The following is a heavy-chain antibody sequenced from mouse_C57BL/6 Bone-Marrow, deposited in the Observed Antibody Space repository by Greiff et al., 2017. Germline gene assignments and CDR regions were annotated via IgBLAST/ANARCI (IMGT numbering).Heavy chain of an antibody. CDR1: GFTFTDYY. Sequence: EVQGVESGGGLVQPGGSLSLSCAASGFTFTDYYMSWVRQTPGKALEWLGFIRNKANGYTTEYSASVKGRLTISRDNSQSILYLQITALRAEDSVTYYCARYYYGSRYGGFYYAMDYWGQGTSVTVSS. D-gene: IGHD1-1*01. V-gene: IGHV7-3*01. CDR3: ARYYYGSRYGGFYYAMDY. J-gene: IGHJ4*01. CDR2: IRNKANGYTT.